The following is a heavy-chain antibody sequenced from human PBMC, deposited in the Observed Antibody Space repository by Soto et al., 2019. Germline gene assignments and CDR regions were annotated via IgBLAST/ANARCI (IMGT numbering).Heavy chain of an antibody. CDR2: ISYDGSNK. J-gene: IGHJ3*02. D-gene: IGHD3-22*01. CDR1: GFTFSSYA. CDR3: ASPYDSGEDDAFDI. Sequence: GGSLRLSCAASGFTFSSYAMHWVRQAPGKGLEWVAVISYDGSNKYYADSVKGRFTISRDNSKNTLYLQMNSLRAEDTAVYYCASPYDSGEDDAFDIWGQGTMVTVSS. V-gene: IGHV3-30-3*01.